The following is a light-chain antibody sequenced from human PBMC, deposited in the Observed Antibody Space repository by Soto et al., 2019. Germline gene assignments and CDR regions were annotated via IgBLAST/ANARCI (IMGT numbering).Light chain of an antibody. CDR2: GNS. CDR1: SSNIGAGYD. CDR3: PSYDTSLRGVV. V-gene: IGLV1-40*01. Sequence: QSVLTQPPSVSGAPGQRVTISCTGSSSNIGAGYDVHWYQQVPGTAPKLLMYGNSNRPSGVPDRFSGSKSGTSASLAITGLKAEDEADYYCPSYDTSLRGVVFGGGTKLTVL. J-gene: IGLJ2*01.